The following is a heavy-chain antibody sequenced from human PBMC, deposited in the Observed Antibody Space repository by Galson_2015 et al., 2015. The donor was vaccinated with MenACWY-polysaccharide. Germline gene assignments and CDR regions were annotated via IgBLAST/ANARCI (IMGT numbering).Heavy chain of an antibody. J-gene: IGHJ4*02. CDR3: ASTSPNSF. Sequence: SLRLSCAASGFTFSSNRMNWVRQAPGKGLEWVSYISSSSGTIYYADSVKGRFIISRDDAKNSLYLQMNSLRAEDTAVYYCASTSPNSFWGQGTRVIVSS. CDR1: GFTFSSNR. D-gene: IGHD2-21*01. V-gene: IGHV3-48*01. CDR2: ISSSSGTI.